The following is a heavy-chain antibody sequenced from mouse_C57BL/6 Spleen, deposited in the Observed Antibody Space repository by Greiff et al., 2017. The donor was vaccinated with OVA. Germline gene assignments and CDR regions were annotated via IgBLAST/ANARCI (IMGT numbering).Heavy chain of an antibody. V-gene: IGHV1-15*01. CDR1: GYTFTDYE. D-gene: IGHD1-1*01. Sequence: QVQLQQSGAELVRPGASVTLSCKASGYTFTDYEMNWVKQTPVHGLEWIGAIYPETGGTDYNQKFKGKAILTADKSSSTAYMELRSLTSEDSAVYYCTRGSYYYGSSYEDYYAMDYWGQGTSVTVSS. J-gene: IGHJ4*01. CDR3: TRGSYYYGSSYEDYYAMDY. CDR2: IYPETGGT.